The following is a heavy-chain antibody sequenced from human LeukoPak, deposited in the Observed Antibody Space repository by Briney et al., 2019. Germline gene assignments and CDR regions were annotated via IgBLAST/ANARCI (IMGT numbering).Heavy chain of an antibody. V-gene: IGHV3-30*02. CDR1: GFTFSAYG. CDR3: ANVLYGSGSHIPSFSDQ. CDR2: IQYDGSNK. Sequence: GGSLRPSCAASGFTFSAYGMYWVRQAPGKGLEWVSFIQYDGSNKYYADSVKGRFTISRDNSNTVLYLQMNSLRAEDTAIYYCANVLYGSGSHIPSFSDQWGQGALVTVSS. J-gene: IGHJ4*02. D-gene: IGHD3-10*01.